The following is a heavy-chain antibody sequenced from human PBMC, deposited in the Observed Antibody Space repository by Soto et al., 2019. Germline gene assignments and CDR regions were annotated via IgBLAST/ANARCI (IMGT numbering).Heavy chain of an antibody. Sequence: PGGSLRLSCAASGFTFSSYSMNWVRQAPGKGLEWVSSISSSSGFVYYADSVKGRFTISRDNAKNSLNLQMNSLGAEDTAVYYCARDLTGYAMDVWGQGTTVTVSS. CDR2: ISSSSGFV. V-gene: IGHV3-21*01. J-gene: IGHJ6*02. D-gene: IGHD2-2*01. CDR1: GFTFSSYS. CDR3: ARDLTGYAMDV.